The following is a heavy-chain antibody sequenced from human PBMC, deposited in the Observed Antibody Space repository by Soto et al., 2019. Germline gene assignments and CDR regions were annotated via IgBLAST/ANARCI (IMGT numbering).Heavy chain of an antibody. J-gene: IGHJ4*02. Sequence: PGGSLRLSCAASGFTFSTYSMNWVRQAPGKGLEWVSYISSSSSTIYFADSVRGRFTISRDNAKNSLYLQMNSLRAEDTAVYYCVKWDSSSWTDYWGQGTLVTVSS. CDR3: VKWDSSSWTDY. CDR1: GFTFSTYS. D-gene: IGHD6-13*01. CDR2: ISSSSSTI. V-gene: IGHV3-48*01.